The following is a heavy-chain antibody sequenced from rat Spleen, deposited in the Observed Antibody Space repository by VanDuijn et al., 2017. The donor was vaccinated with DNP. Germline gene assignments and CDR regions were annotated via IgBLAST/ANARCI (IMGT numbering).Heavy chain of an antibody. D-gene: IGHD1-11*01. CDR3: TTDFERGY. CDR1: GFTFTNYD. J-gene: IGHJ2*01. Sequence: EVQLVESGGGLIQPGRSLKLSCAASGFTFTNYDMVWVRQAPTKGLEWVATITTSGGATYYRDSVKGRFTISRDNAKSTLYLQMDSLRSEDTATYYCTTDFERGYWGQGVMVTVSS. V-gene: IGHV5S23*01. CDR2: ITTSGGAT.